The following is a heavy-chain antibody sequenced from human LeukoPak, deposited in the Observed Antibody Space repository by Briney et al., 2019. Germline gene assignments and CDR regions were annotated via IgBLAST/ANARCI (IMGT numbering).Heavy chain of an antibody. J-gene: IGHJ6*02. CDR3: ARLRRFGELYQHYGMDV. CDR1: GGSISSGGYY. V-gene: IGHV4-30-2*01. Sequence: SETLSLTCTVSGGSISSGGYYWSWIRQPPGKGLEWIGYIYHSGSTYYNPSLKSRVTISVDTSKNQFSLKLTSVTAADTAVYYCARLRRFGELYQHYGMDVWGQGSTVTVS. D-gene: IGHD3-10*01. CDR2: IYHSGST.